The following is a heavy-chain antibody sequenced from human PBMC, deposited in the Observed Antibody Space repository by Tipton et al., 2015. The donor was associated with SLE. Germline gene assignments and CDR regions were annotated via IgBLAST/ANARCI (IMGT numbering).Heavy chain of an antibody. CDR2: INHSGST. J-gene: IGHJ6*02. Sequence: TLSLTCTVSGGSISSYYWSWIRQPPGKGLEWIGEINHSGSTNYNPSLKSRVTISVDTSKNQFSLKLSSVTAADTAVYYCARDSLTGVGYYYGMDVWGQGTTVTVSS. D-gene: IGHD7-27*01. CDR3: ARDSLTGVGYYYGMDV. CDR1: GGSISSYY. V-gene: IGHV4-34*01.